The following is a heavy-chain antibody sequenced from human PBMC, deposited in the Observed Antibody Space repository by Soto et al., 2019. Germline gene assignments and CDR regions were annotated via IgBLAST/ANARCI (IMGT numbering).Heavy chain of an antibody. J-gene: IGHJ4*02. CDR3: ARQFGGSYGTLDY. Sequence: QVQLVQSGAEVKKPGSSVKVSCMASGGTFSSYAISWVRQAPGQGLEWMGGIIPIFGTANYAQKFQGRVTITADKSTSPAYMELSSLRFADTAVYCCARQFGGSYGTLDYWGQGTLVTVSS. V-gene: IGHV1-69*06. D-gene: IGHD1-26*01. CDR1: GGTFSSYA. CDR2: IIPIFGTA.